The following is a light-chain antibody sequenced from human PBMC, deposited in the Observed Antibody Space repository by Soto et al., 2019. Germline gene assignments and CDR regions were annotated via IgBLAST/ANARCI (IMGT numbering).Light chain of an antibody. V-gene: IGKV3-15*01. Sequence: EIVMTQSPATLSLSPGERAALSCRASQGISSELAWYQQKPGQPPRLLIYGASTRATGVPARCTGSGSGSDFTLTISGLQSEDFAVYYCQQGHNWPLTFGQGTRLEI. CDR1: QGISSE. CDR3: QQGHNWPLT. CDR2: GAS. J-gene: IGKJ2*01.